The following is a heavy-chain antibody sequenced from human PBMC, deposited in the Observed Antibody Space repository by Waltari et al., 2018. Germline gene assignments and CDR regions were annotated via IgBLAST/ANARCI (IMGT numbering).Heavy chain of an antibody. V-gene: IGHV4-59*01. CDR2: IYYSGST. CDR3: ARKVGSSSYYYYGMDV. CDR1: GGSISSYY. Sequence: QVQLQESGPGLVKPSETLSLTCTVSGGSISSYYWSWIRQPPGKGLEWIGYIYYSGSTNYNPSLKSRVTISVDTSKNQFSLKLSSVTAADTAVYYCARKVGSSSYYYYGMDVWGQGTTVTVSS. J-gene: IGHJ6*02. D-gene: IGHD6-6*01.